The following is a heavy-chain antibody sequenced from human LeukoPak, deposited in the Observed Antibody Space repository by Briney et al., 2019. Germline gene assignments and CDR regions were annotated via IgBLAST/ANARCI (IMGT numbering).Heavy chain of an antibody. J-gene: IGHJ4*02. CDR2: ISYDGNKK. CDR1: GFTFTSCN. D-gene: IGHD2/OR15-2a*01. CDR3: VRDFPNSKPRFDW. Sequence: GGSLRLSCAASGFTFTSCNFHWVRQAPGKGLQWVGMISYDGNKKYEHSVKGRITISRENSKNTLYLQMTSLRLEDTAVYFCVRDFPNSKPRFDWWGQGTLVTVSS. V-gene: IGHV3-30*03.